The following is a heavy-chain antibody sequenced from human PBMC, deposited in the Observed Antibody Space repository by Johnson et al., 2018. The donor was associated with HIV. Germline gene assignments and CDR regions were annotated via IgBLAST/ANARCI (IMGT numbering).Heavy chain of an antibody. J-gene: IGHJ3*02. CDR3: AGQEGSGYYGGAFDI. CDR2: ISYDGSNK. D-gene: IGHD3-22*01. CDR1: GFTFSSYV. V-gene: IGHV3-30-3*01. Sequence: QVQLVESGGGVVQPGRSLRLSCAASGFTFSSYVMHWVRQASGKGLEWVAVISYDGSNKYYADSVKGRFTISRDNSKNTLYLQMNSLRAEYTAVYYCAGQEGSGYYGGAFDIWGQGTMVTVSS.